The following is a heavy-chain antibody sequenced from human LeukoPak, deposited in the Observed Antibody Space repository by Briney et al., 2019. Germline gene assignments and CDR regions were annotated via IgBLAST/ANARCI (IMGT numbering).Heavy chain of an antibody. CDR3: ARVLRRLTYYYDSSGYSYYFDY. D-gene: IGHD3-22*01. J-gene: IGHJ4*02. CDR2: INPNSGGP. V-gene: IGHV1-2*02. CDR1: GYTFTGYY. Sequence: ASVKVSRKASGYTFTGYYMHWVRQAPGQGLEWMGWINPNSGGPNYAQKFQGRVTMTRDTSISTAYMELSRLRSDDTAVYYCARVLRRLTYYYDSSGYSYYFDYWGQGTLVTVSS.